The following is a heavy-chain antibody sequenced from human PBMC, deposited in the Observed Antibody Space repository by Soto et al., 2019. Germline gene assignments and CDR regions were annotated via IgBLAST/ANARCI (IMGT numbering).Heavy chain of an antibody. Sequence: GESLKISCKGSGYSFTSYWIGWVRQMPGKGLEWMGIIYPGDSDTRYSPSFQGHVTISADKSLCTAYLQWISLKASDSAMYYCARRYYDFWSGYDAFDIWGQGTMVTVSS. J-gene: IGHJ3*02. D-gene: IGHD3-3*01. CDR2: IYPGDSDT. CDR1: GYSFTSYW. V-gene: IGHV5-51*01. CDR3: ARRYYDFWSGYDAFDI.